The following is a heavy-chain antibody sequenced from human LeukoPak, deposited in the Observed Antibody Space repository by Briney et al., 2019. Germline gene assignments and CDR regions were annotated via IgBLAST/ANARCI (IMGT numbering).Heavy chain of an antibody. CDR3: ARGRVVRFFLATRTYYYGMDV. CDR1: GGSISSSSYY. D-gene: IGHD3-3*01. CDR2: INHSGST. J-gene: IGHJ6*02. Sequence: SETLSLTCTVSGGSISSSSYYWGWIRQPPGKGLEWIGEINHSGSTNYNPSLKSRVTISVDTSKNQLSLKLSSVTAADTAVYYCARGRVVRFFLATRTYYYGMDVWGQGTTVTVSS. V-gene: IGHV4-39*07.